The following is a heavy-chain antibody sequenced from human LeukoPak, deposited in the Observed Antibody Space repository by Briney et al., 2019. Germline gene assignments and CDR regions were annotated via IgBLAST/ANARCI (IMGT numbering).Heavy chain of an antibody. Sequence: SETLSLTCTVSGGSISTYYWTWIRQPPGKGLEWIGYIYYSGSTNYNPSLKSRVTISVDTSKNQFSLKLNSVTAADTAVYYCARGVRSVAGGAPLFDYWGQGTLVTVSS. CDR2: IYYSGST. V-gene: IGHV4-59*01. D-gene: IGHD6-19*01. J-gene: IGHJ4*02. CDR3: ARGVRSVAGGAPLFDY. CDR1: GGSISTYY.